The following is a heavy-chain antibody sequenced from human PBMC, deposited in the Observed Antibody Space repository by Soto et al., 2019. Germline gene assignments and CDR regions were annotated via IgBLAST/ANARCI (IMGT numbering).Heavy chain of an antibody. D-gene: IGHD5-18*01. Sequence: LSLTCTVSGGSVSSSPYYWVWIRQPPGKGLEYIGNIYYGGSTYYSPSLRSRVTISVDTSTNQFSLKLSSVTAADTAVYYCARARAFSYGYCDYWGRGTLVTVSS. CDR1: GGSVSSSPYY. V-gene: IGHV4-39*01. CDR3: ARARAFSYGYCDY. CDR2: IYYGGST. J-gene: IGHJ4*02.